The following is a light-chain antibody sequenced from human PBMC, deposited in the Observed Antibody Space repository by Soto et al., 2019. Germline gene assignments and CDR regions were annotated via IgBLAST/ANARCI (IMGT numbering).Light chain of an antibody. CDR2: GAS. CDR1: QSVSSSY. Sequence: IVLTQSPGTLSLSPGERATLSCRASQSVSSSYLAWYQQKTGQAARILVYGASSRATGITDRFSGSGSGTDLTLTISRVEPKDFAVYYCQHSGSSQFTFGPGTRVDIK. J-gene: IGKJ3*01. V-gene: IGKV3-20*01. CDR3: QHSGSSQFT.